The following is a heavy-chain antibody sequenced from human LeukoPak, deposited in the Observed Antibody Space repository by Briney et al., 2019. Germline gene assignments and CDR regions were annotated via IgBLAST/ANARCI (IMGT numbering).Heavy chain of an antibody. Sequence: LEWVSVMYGGSNIFYAGSVKGRFTISRDNSKNTVYLQMSSLRAEDTAMYYCARDPGFYYGWDYWGQGTRVSVSS. D-gene: IGHD3-10*01. CDR3: ARDPGFYYGWDY. J-gene: IGHJ4*02. CDR2: MYGGSNI. V-gene: IGHV3-66*01.